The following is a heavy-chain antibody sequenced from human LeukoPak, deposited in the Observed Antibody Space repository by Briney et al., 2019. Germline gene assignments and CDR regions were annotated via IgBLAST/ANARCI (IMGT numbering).Heavy chain of an antibody. Sequence: ASVKVSCKVSGYTLTELSMHWVRQAPGKGLEWMGGFDPEDGETIYAQKFQGRVTMTEDTSTDTAYMELSSLRSEDTAAYYCATGPSSQVGPGYWGQGTLVTVSS. J-gene: IGHJ4*02. CDR1: GYTLTELS. D-gene: IGHD3-10*01. CDR3: ATGPSSQVGPGY. CDR2: FDPEDGET. V-gene: IGHV1-24*01.